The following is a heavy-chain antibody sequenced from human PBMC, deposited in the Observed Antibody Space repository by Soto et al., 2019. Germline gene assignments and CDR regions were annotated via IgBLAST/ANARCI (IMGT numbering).Heavy chain of an antibody. CDR2: ISSSGSFK. CDR3: ARDPPTGTTLDWADS. V-gene: IGHV3-21*01. D-gene: IGHD1-7*01. Sequence: EVQLVESGGGLVKSGGSLRLSCAASGFSFSSDSMGWVRQAPGKGLEWVSSISSSGSFKNYADSVKGRFTISRDNAKNSLYLQMSGLKDEDTAVYYCARDPPTGTTLDWADSWGQGTLVTVSS. J-gene: IGHJ4*02. CDR1: GFSFSSDS.